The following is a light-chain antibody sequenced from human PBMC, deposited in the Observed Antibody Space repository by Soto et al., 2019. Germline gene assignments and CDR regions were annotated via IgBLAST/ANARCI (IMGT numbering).Light chain of an antibody. V-gene: IGKV3-20*01. Sequence: EIVLTHSRGTLPLPTRETXTXSCRASQTLSNSFIAWYQQKPGQANRLIIYDTSRRATGVTDRYSASGSGTDFTLTISRLEPQDFAVYYCQQYGRSSIAFRQEARLEIK. J-gene: IGKJ5*01. CDR3: QQYGRSSIA. CDR2: DTS. CDR1: QTLSNSF.